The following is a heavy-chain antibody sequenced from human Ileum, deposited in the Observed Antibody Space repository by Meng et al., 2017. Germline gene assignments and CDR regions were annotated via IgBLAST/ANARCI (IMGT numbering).Heavy chain of an antibody. CDR3: ATNKNKKIDY. J-gene: IGHJ4*02. CDR2: IFHTGST. V-gene: IGHV4-4*02. CDR1: GDSIGSSNW. Sequence: QGQLQESGPGLVEPSGTLSLTCVVSGDSIGSSNWWNWVRQPPGKGLEWIGEIFHTGSTNYNPSLKSRVTISADKSKNQFSLNLSSVTAADTAVYYCATNKNKKIDYWGQGTLVTVSS. D-gene: IGHD2/OR15-2a*01.